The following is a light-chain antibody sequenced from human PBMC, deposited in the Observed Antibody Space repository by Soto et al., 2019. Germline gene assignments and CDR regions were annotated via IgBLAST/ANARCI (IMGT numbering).Light chain of an antibody. CDR1: QGIGND. J-gene: IGKJ3*01. Sequence: DIQMTQSPSSLSASVGDRVTITCRASQGIGNDLGWYQQRPGKAPKRLIYAASSLQSGVPSRFSGSGSGTEFTLTISSLQPEDFATYYCLQHNIYPFTFGPGTKLDI. V-gene: IGKV1-17*01. CDR3: LQHNIYPFT. CDR2: AAS.